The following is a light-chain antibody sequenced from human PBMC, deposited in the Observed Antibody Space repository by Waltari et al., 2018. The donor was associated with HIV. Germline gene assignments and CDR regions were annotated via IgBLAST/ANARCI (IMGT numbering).Light chain of an antibody. J-gene: IGLJ1*01. CDR2: VNG. V-gene: IGLV1-44*01. Sequence: QSVLTQPPSTSGAPGQTVTLSCSGSSSNIGSNTVNWYQKLPGTAPRLRIFVNGRRPSGVPDRFSGSKSGTSASLAISRLQSEDDGDYFCAAWDDSLNGYVFGTGTKVIV. CDR3: AAWDDSLNGYV. CDR1: SSNIGSNT.